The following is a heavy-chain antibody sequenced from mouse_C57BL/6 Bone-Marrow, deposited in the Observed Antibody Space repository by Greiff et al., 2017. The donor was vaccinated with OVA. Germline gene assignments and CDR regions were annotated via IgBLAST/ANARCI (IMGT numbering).Heavy chain of an antibody. CDR3: ARGGNYYYGSLTY. V-gene: IGHV1-55*01. J-gene: IGHJ3*01. Sequence: VQLQQSGAELVKPGASVKMSCKASGYTFTSYWITWVKQRPGQGLEWIGDIYPGSGSTNYNEKFKSKATLTVDTSSSTAYMQLSSLTSEDSAVYYCARGGNYYYGSLTYWGQGTLVTVSA. D-gene: IGHD1-1*01. CDR2: IYPGSGST. CDR1: GYTFTSYW.